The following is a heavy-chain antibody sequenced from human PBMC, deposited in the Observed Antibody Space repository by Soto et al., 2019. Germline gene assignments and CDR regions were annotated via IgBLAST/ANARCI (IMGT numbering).Heavy chain of an antibody. Sequence: GGSRRLSWAASGFTFSSYCMHWVRQAPGKGLEWVAVISYDGSNKNYADSVKGRFTISRDNSKNTLYLQMNSLRAEDTAVYYCAKSEMVRGVYFDYWGQGTLVTVSS. CDR1: GFTFSSYC. D-gene: IGHD3-10*01. CDR2: ISYDGSNK. CDR3: AKSEMVRGVYFDY. J-gene: IGHJ4*02. V-gene: IGHV3-30*18.